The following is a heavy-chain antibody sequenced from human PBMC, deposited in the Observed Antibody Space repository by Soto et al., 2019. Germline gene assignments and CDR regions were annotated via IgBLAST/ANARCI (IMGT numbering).Heavy chain of an antibody. V-gene: IGHV3-11*01. CDR2: ISGGGTTT. J-gene: IGHJ4*02. Sequence: QVQLVESGGGLVEPGGSLRLSCAASGFRFSDHYMTWIRQAPGKGLEWVSKISGGGTTTHYADSVKGRFTVSRYNAENSLYLQMNSLRAEDTAVYYCAGDPYYYGSAFWGQGTLVTVSS. D-gene: IGHD3-10*01. CDR1: GFRFSDHY. CDR3: AGDPYYYGSAF.